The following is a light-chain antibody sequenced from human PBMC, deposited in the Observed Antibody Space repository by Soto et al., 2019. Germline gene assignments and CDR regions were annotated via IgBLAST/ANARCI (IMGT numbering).Light chain of an antibody. V-gene: IGKV3-15*01. CDR1: QSVSSN. CDR2: GAS. Sequence: EIVMTQSPATLSVSPGERATLSCRASQSVSSNLAWYQQKPGQAPRLLIYGASTRATGIPARFSGSGSGTEFTLTISSLQSEDFAVYCCQQYNNWPPTF. CDR3: QQYNNWPPT. J-gene: IGKJ1*01.